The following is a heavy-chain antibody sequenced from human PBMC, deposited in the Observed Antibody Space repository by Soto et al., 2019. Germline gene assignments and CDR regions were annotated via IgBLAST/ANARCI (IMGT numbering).Heavy chain of an antibody. V-gene: IGHV1-58*01. CDR1: GFTFTSSA. D-gene: IGHD2-15*01. J-gene: IGHJ4*02. CDR2: IVVGSGNT. Sequence: QMQLVQSGPEVKKPGTSVKVSCKASGFTFTSSAVQWVRQARGQRLEWIGWIVVGSGNTNYAQKFQERVTITRDMSTSTAYMELSSLRSEDTAVYYCAAVVVVATNLNVDYWGQGTLVTVSS. CDR3: AAVVVVATNLNVDY.